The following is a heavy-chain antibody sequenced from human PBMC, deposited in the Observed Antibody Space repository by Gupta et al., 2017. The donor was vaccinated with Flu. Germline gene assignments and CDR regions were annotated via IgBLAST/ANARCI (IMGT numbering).Heavy chain of an antibody. J-gene: IGHJ4*02. CDR2: IRSKANSYAT. CDR1: GFTFRGSA. CDR3: TRLGEMATHDFDY. V-gene: IGHV3-73*01. D-gene: IGHD3-16*01. Sequence: EVQLVASGGGLVQPGGSLKLSCAASGFTFRGSAIHGVRQASGKGLEWVGRIRSKANSYATAYAASVKGRFTISRDDSKNTAYLQMNSLKTEDTAVYYCTRLGEMATHDFDYWGQGTLVTVSS.